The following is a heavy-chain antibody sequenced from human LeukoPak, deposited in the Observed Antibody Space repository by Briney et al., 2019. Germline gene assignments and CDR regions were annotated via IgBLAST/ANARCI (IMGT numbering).Heavy chain of an antibody. CDR1: GFTVSSNY. CDR3: ARVGYDFWSGYYPGYYYYMDV. V-gene: IGHV3-66*02. CDR2: IYSGGST. D-gene: IGHD3-3*01. J-gene: IGHJ6*03. Sequence: GGSLRLCCAASGFTVSSNYMSWVRQAPGKGLEWVSVIYSGGSTYYADSVKGRFTISRDNSKNTLYLQMNSLRAGDTAVYYCARVGYDFWSGYYPGYYYYMDVWGKGTTVTVSS.